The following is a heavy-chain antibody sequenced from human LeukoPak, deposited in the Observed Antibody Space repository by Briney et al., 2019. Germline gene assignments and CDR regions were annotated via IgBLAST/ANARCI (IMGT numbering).Heavy chain of an antibody. Sequence: ASVKVSCKASGYTFTGYYMHWVRQAPGQGLEWMGGIIPIFGTANYAQKFQGRVTITADESTSTAYMELSSLRSEDTAVYYCARGGDYGDPYYYYGMDVWGQGTTVTVSS. CDR2: IIPIFGTA. D-gene: IGHD4-17*01. CDR1: GYTFTGYY. CDR3: ARGGDYGDPYYYYGMDV. J-gene: IGHJ6*02. V-gene: IGHV1-69*13.